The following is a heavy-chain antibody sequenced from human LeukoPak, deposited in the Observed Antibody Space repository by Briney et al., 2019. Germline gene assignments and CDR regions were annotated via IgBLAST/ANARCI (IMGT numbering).Heavy chain of an antibody. Sequence: GGSLRLSCAASGFTFSDYYVSWIRQAPGKGLEWVSYISSSGSTIYYADSVKGRFTISRDNAKNSLYLQMNSLRAEDTAVYYCARDSIAAAGTFDYWGQGTLVTVSS. CDR2: ISSSGSTI. J-gene: IGHJ4*02. CDR1: GFTFSDYY. CDR3: ARDSIAAAGTFDY. D-gene: IGHD6-13*01. V-gene: IGHV3-11*01.